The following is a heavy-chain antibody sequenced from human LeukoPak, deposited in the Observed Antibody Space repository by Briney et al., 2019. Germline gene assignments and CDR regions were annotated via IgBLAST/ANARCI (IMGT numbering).Heavy chain of an antibody. J-gene: IGHJ6*04. V-gene: IGHV4-59*08. D-gene: IGHD5/OR15-5a*01. CDR3: ASLSTARGRGMDV. CDR1: GGSISSYY. CDR2: IYYSGST. Sequence: PSETLSLTCTVSGGSISSYYWSWLRQPPGKGLEWIGYIYYSGSTNYNPSLKSRVTISVDTSKNQFSLKLSSVTAADTAVYYCASLSTARGRGMDVWGKGTTVTVSS.